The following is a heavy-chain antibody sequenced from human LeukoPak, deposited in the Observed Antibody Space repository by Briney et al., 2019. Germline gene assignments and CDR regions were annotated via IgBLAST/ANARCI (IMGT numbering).Heavy chain of an antibody. J-gene: IGHJ6*02. CDR1: GYTFTGYY. V-gene: IGHV1-2*02. CDR2: INPNSGGT. CDR3: ATSQGWELLSSYYGMDV. D-gene: IGHD1-26*01. Sequence: ASVKVSCKASGYTFTGYYMHWVRQAPGQGLEWMGWINPNSGGTNYAQKFQGRVTMTRDTSISTAYMELSRLRSDDTAVYYCATSQGWELLSSYYGMDVWGQGTTVTVSS.